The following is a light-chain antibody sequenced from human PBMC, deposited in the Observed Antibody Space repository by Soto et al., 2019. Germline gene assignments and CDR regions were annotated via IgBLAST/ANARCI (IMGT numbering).Light chain of an antibody. Sequence: QSVLTQPPSVSGAPGQSVTISCTGSSSNIGAGYDVHWYQQLPGTAPKLLIYGNSNRPSGVPDRFSGSKSGTSASLAITGLQAEEEADYYCQSYDSSLSVWVFGGGTKLTVL. CDR3: QSYDSSLSVWV. J-gene: IGLJ3*02. V-gene: IGLV1-40*01. CDR1: SSNIGAGYD. CDR2: GNS.